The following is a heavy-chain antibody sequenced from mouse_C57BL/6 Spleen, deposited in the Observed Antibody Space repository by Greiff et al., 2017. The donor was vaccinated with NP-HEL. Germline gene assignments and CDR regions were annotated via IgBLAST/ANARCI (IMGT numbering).Heavy chain of an antibody. Sequence: QVQLQQPGAELVKPGASVKLSCKASGYTFTSYWMHWVKQRPGQGLEWIGMIHPNSGSTNYNEKFKSKATLTVDKSSSTAYMQLSSLTSEDSAVYYCARELGWDYFDYWGQGTTLTVSS. CDR3: ARELGWDYFDY. CDR1: GYTFTSYW. V-gene: IGHV1-64*01. D-gene: IGHD1-1*02. CDR2: IHPNSGST. J-gene: IGHJ2*01.